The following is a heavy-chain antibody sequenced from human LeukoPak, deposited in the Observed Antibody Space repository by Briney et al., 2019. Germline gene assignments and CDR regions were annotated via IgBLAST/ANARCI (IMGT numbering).Heavy chain of an antibody. CDR2: IYYSGST. D-gene: IGHD3-3*01. V-gene: IGHV4-59*01. J-gene: IGHJ5*02. CDR3: ARQLGTRYDFWSGYYTGWFDP. CDR1: GGSISSYY. Sequence: SETLSLTCTVSGGSISSYYWSWIRQPPGKGLEWIGYIYYSGSTNYNPSLKSRVTISVDTSKNQFSLKLSSVTAADTAVYYCARQLGTRYDFWSGYYTGWFDPWGRGTLVTVSS.